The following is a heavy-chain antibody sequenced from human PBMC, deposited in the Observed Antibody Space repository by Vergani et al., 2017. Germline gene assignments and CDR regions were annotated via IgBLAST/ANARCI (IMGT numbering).Heavy chain of an antibody. CDR1: GGSISSYY. J-gene: IGHJ6*03. CDR2: IYTSGST. V-gene: IGHV4-4*07. D-gene: IGHD6-13*01. Sequence: QVQLQESGPGLVKPSETLSLTCTVSGGSISSYYGSWIRQPAGKGLEWIGRIYTSGSTNYNPSLKSRVTMSVDTSKNQFSLKLSSVTAADTAVYYCARDGINAIAAASWYYYYYMDVWGKGTTVTVSS. CDR3: ARDGINAIAAASWYYYYYMDV.